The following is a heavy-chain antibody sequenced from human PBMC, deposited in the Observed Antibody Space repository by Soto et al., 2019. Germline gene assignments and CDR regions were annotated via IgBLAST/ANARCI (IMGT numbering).Heavy chain of an antibody. D-gene: IGHD3-10*01. CDR1: GGSISSSSYY. J-gene: IGHJ4*02. Sequence: PSETLSLTCTVCGGSISSSSYYWGWIRQPPGEGLEWIGSIYYSGSTYYNPSLKSRVTISVDTSKNQFSLKLSSVTAADTAVYYCARPLPGGFDYWGQGTLVTVSS. V-gene: IGHV4-39*01. CDR3: ARPLPGGFDY. CDR2: IYYSGST.